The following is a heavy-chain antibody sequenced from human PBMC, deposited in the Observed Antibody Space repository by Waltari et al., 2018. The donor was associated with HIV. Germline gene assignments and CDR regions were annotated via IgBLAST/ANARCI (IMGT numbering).Heavy chain of an antibody. CDR2: IYHSGST. CDR3: ARASSDTAMVMSDWFDP. D-gene: IGHD5-18*01. Sequence: QLQLQESGSGLVKPSQTLSLTCAVSGGSISSGGYSWSWIRQPPGKGLEWIGYIYHSGSTYYNPSLKSRVTISVDRSKNQFSLKLSSVTAADTAVYYCARASSDTAMVMSDWFDPWGQGTLVTVSS. CDR1: GGSISSGGYS. J-gene: IGHJ5*02. V-gene: IGHV4-30-2*01.